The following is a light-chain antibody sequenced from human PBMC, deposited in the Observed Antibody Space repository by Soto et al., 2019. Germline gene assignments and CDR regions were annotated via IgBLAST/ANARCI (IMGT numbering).Light chain of an antibody. Sequence: QSVLTQPPSVSGTPGQRVIISCSGSSSNIGSNAVNWYQQLPGTAPKLLMASSNQRPSGVPDRFSGPKSGTSASLAISGLQSEDEADYYCATWDDSLNGVVFDGGTKLTVL. CDR1: SSNIGSNA. J-gene: IGLJ2*01. CDR3: ATWDDSLNGVV. CDR2: SSN. V-gene: IGLV1-44*01.